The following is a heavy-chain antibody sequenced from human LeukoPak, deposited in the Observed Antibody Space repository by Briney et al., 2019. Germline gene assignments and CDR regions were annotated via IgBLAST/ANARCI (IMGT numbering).Heavy chain of an antibody. J-gene: IGHJ4*02. V-gene: IGHV3-23*01. CDR3: ARLIGSVDTAVDY. Sequence: PGGSLRLSCAASGFTFSSYPMHWVRQAPGKGLEWVSGISGSGGSTEYADSVKGRFTISRDNSKNTLYLQMNSLSAEDTAVYYCARLIGSVDTAVDYWGQGTLVTVSS. CDR2: ISGSGGST. D-gene: IGHD5-18*01. CDR1: GFTFSSYP.